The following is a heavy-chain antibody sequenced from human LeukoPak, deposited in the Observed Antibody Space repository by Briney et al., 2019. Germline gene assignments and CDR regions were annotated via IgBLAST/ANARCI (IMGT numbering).Heavy chain of an antibody. D-gene: IGHD2-2*01. Sequence: ASVKVSCKASGYTLSTYTMHWLRQAPGQRPEWMGCIYAGNGNVKYSQNFQARVTITRDTSANTAYLELSSLRSDDTAVYYCVRDGFCSSASCYDKGGFDFWGQGTLVTVSS. J-gene: IGHJ4*02. V-gene: IGHV1-3*01. CDR1: GYTLSTYT. CDR3: VRDGFCSSASCYDKGGFDF. CDR2: IYAGNGNV.